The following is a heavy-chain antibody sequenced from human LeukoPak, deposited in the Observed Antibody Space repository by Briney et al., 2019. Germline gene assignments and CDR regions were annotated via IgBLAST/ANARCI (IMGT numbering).Heavy chain of an antibody. V-gene: IGHV3-21*01. J-gene: IGHJ4*02. CDR1: GFTFSSYS. CDR2: ISSSSSYI. Sequence: PGGSLRLSCAASGFTFSSYSMNWVRQAPGKGLEWVSSISSSSSYIYYADSVKGRFAISRDNAKNSLYLQMNSLRAEDTAVYYCARDGPHSGYLDYWGQGTLVTVSS. CDR3: ARDGPHSGYLDY. D-gene: IGHD2-15*01.